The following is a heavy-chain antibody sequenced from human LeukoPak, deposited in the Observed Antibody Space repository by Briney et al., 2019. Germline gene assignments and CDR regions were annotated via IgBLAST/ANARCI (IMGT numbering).Heavy chain of an antibody. CDR3: ARDYYDSSGYSLFDY. CDR2: IKQDGSEK. V-gene: IGHV3-7*01. J-gene: IGHJ4*02. Sequence: GGSLRLSCAASGFTFSSYWMSWVRQAPGKGLEWVANIKQDGSEKYYVDSVKGRFTISRDNAKNSLYLQMNGLRAEDTAVYYCARDYYDSSGYSLFDYWGQGTLVTVSS. CDR1: GFTFSSYW. D-gene: IGHD3-22*01.